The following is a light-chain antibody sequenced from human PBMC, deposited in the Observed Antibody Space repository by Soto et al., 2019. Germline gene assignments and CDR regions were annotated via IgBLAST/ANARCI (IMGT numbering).Light chain of an antibody. V-gene: IGLV9-49*01. CDR3: GAHHGSGSNFVYV. CDR1: SGYSNYK. J-gene: IGLJ1*01. Sequence: QPVLTQPPSASASLGASVTLTCTLSSGYSNYKVDWYQQRPGKGPRFVMRVGTGGIVGSKGDGIPDRFSVLGSGLNRYLTIKNIQEEGESDYHCGAHHGSGSNFVYVFGTGTKVTVL. CDR2: VGTGGIVG.